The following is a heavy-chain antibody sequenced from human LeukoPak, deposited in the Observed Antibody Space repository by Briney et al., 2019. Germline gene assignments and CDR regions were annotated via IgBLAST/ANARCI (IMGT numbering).Heavy chain of an antibody. CDR3: AKAYDSGWSTYY. CDR2: TSGSGGYA. Sequence: PGGSLRLSCAASGFIFSSYAMSWVRQAPGKGLEWVSSTSGSGGYAYYADSVKGRFTISRDNSKNTLYLQMNSLRAEDTAVYYCAKAYDSGWSTYYWGQGTLVTVSS. J-gene: IGHJ4*02. D-gene: IGHD6-19*01. V-gene: IGHV3-23*01. CDR1: GFIFSSYA.